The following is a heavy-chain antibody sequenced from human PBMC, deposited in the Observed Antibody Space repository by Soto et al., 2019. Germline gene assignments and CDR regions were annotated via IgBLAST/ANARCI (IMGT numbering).Heavy chain of an antibody. CDR1: GGSISSYY. CDR2: IYYSGST. CDR3: ARRQALDYMDV. Sequence: QVQLQESGPGLVKPSETLSLTCTVSGGSISSYYWSWIRQPPGKGLEWIGYIYYSGSTNYNPSLKSRVTISVDTSKNQFSLKLSSVTAADTAVYYCARRQALDYMDVWGKGTTVTVSS. J-gene: IGHJ6*03. D-gene: IGHD1-1*01. V-gene: IGHV4-59*08.